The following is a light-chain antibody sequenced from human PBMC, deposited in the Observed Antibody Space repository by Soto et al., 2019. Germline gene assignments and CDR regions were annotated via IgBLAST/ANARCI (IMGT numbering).Light chain of an antibody. CDR3: QQRSNWQGAT. J-gene: IGKJ4*01. CDR1: QSVSSY. CDR2: DAS. Sequence: EIVLTQSPATLSLSPGERATLSCRASQSVSSYLAWYQQKPGQAPRLLIYDASNRATGIPARFSGSGSETDFTLTISSLEPEDFAVYYCQQRSNWQGATFGGGTKVDIK. V-gene: IGKV3-11*01.